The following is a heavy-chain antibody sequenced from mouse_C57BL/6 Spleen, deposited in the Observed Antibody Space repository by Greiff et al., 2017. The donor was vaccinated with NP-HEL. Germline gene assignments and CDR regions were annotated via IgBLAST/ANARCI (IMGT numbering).Heavy chain of an antibody. CDR2: INPYNGGT. CDR1: GYTFTDYY. CDR3: DYYGSSYGYFDV. J-gene: IGHJ1*03. D-gene: IGHD1-1*01. Sequence: EVKLMESGPVLVKPGASVKMSCKASGYTFTDYYMNWVKQSHGKSLEWIGVINPYNGGTSYNQKFKGKATLTVDKSSSTAYMELNSLTSEDSAVYYCDYYGSSYGYFDVWGTGTTVTVSS. V-gene: IGHV1-19*01.